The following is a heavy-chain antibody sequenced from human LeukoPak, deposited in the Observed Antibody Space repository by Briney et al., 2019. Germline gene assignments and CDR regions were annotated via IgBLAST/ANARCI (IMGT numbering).Heavy chain of an antibody. CDR3: AREDRVGATYYFDY. J-gene: IGHJ4*02. Sequence: GGSLRLSCAASGFTFSSYAMHWVRRAPGKGLEWVAVISYDGSNKYYADSVKGRFTISRDNSKNTLYLQMNSLRAEDTAVYYCAREDRVGATYYFDYWGQGTLVTVSS. CDR2: ISYDGSNK. CDR1: GFTFSSYA. V-gene: IGHV3-30-3*01. D-gene: IGHD1-26*01.